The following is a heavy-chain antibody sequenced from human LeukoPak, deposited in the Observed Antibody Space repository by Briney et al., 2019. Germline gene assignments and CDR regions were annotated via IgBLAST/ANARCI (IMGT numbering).Heavy chain of an antibody. CDR2: ISSSSSYI. Sequence: GGSLRLSCAASGFTFSSYSMNWVRQAPGKGLEWVSSISSSSSYIYYADSVKGRFTISRDNAKNSLYLQMNSLRAEDTAVYYCASGQQLVEIDYWGQGTLVTVPS. D-gene: IGHD6-13*01. CDR3: ASGQQLVEIDY. J-gene: IGHJ4*02. V-gene: IGHV3-21*01. CDR1: GFTFSSYS.